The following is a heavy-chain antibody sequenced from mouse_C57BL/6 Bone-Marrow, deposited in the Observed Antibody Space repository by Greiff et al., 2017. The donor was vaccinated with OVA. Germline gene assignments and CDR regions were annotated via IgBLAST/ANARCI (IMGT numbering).Heavy chain of an antibody. V-gene: IGHV1-82*01. CDR1: GYAFSSSW. J-gene: IGHJ2*01. Sequence: VQLQQSGPELVKPGASVKISCKASGYAFSSSWMNWVKQRPGKGLEWIGRIYPGDGDTNYNGKFKGKATLTADKSSSTAYMQLSSLTSEDSAVYFCARSGYGNYLDYWGQGTTLTVSS. CDR3: ARSGYGNYLDY. CDR2: IYPGDGDT. D-gene: IGHD2-1*01.